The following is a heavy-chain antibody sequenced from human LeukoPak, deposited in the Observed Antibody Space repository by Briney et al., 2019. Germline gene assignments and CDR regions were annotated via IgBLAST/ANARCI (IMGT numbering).Heavy chain of an antibody. V-gene: IGHV3-48*04. Sequence: GGSLRLSCAASGFTFSSYWMSWVRQAPGKGLEWVPYISSSGSTIYYADSVKGRFTISRDNAKNSLYLQMNSLRAEDTAVYYCAELGITMIGGVWGKGTTVTISS. J-gene: IGHJ6*04. D-gene: IGHD3-10*02. CDR1: GFTFSSYW. CDR2: ISSSGSTI. CDR3: AELGITMIGGV.